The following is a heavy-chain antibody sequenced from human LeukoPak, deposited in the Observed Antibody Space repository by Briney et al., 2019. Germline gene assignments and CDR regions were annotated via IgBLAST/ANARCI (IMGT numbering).Heavy chain of an antibody. V-gene: IGHV4-34*01. D-gene: IGHD3-10*01. CDR2: INHSGST. J-gene: IGHJ3*02. CDR1: GGSFSGYY. Sequence: PSETLSLTCAVYGGSFSGYYWSWIRQPPGKGLEWIGEINHSGSTNYNPSLKSRVTISVDTSKNQFSLKLSSVTAADTAVYYCATGITMVRGDAFDIWRQGTMVTVSS. CDR3: ATGITMVRGDAFDI.